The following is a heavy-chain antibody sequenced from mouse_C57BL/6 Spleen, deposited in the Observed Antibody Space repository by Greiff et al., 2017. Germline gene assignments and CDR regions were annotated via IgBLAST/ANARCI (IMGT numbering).Heavy chain of an antibody. CDR1: GYTFTSYG. CDR3: ARAKGDYYGSSYGFDY. V-gene: IGHV1-81*01. J-gene: IGHJ2*01. CDR2: IYPRSGNT. Sequence: QVQLQQSGAELARPGASVKLSCKASGYTFTSYGISWVKQRTGQGLEWIGEIYPRSGNTYYNEKFKGKATLTADKSSSTAYMELRSLTSEDSAVYFCARAKGDYYGSSYGFDYWGQGTTLTVSS. D-gene: IGHD1-1*01.